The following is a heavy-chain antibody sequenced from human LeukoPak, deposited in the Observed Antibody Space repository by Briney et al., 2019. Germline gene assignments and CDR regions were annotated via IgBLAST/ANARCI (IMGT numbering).Heavy chain of an antibody. V-gene: IGHV4-39*01. J-gene: IGHJ2*01. CDR3: ARPNVDTATAELYWFFDV. CDR2: IYYSATT. Sequence: PSETLSLTCTVSGGSIRNNNYYWAWIRQPPGKGLEWIGSIYYSATTYYNPSLKSRVTISVDTSKNQFSLKLTSVTAADTAVYYCARPNVDTATAELYWFFDVWGRGTLVTVSS. CDR1: GGSIRNNNYY. D-gene: IGHD5-18*01.